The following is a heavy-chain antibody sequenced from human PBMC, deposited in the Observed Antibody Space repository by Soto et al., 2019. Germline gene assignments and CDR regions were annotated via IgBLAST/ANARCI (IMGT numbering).Heavy chain of an antibody. Sequence: GASVKVSCKASGYTFTSYGISWVRQAPGQGLEWMGWISAYNGNTNYAQKLQGRVTMTTDTSTSTAYMGLRGLRSDDTAVYYCAREDGYCSSTSCYFWFDPWGQGTLVTVSS. V-gene: IGHV1-18*01. D-gene: IGHD2-2*03. CDR2: ISAYNGNT. J-gene: IGHJ5*02. CDR3: AREDGYCSSTSCYFWFDP. CDR1: GYTFTSYG.